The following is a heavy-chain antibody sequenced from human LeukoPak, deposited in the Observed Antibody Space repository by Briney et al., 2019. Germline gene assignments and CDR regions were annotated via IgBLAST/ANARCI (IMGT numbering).Heavy chain of an antibody. CDR1: GGSISSGSYY. CDR2: IYTSGST. D-gene: IGHD4-23*01. CDR3: ARRYGGKKAYYFDY. J-gene: IGHJ4*02. V-gene: IGHV4-61*02. Sequence: PSETLSLTCTVSGGSISSGSYYWSWIRQPAGKGLEWIGRIYTSGSTNYNPSLKSRVTISVDTSKNQFSLKLSSVTAADTAVYYCARRYGGKKAYYFDYWGQGTLVTVSS.